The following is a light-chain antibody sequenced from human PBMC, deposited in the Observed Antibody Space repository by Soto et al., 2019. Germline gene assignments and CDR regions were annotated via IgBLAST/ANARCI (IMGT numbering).Light chain of an antibody. Sequence: QSALTQPRSVSGSPGQSVTFSCTGTSSDVGAYIYVSWYQQHPGKAPILIIYDVIKRPSGVPDRFSGSKSGNTASLTISGLQAEDEADYYCFSYAGSYTHVFGTGTKLTVL. CDR3: FSYAGSYTHV. CDR1: SSDVGAYIY. CDR2: DVI. J-gene: IGLJ1*01. V-gene: IGLV2-11*01.